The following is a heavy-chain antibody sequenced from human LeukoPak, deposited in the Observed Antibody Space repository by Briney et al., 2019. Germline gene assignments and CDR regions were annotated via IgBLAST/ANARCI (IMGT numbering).Heavy chain of an antibody. D-gene: IGHD6-13*01. CDR3: ARDARGYGYLDY. J-gene: IGHJ4*02. CDR1: GFTFNTYS. CDR2: IDSSGGYM. Sequence: GGSLRLSCEASGFTFNTYSMNWARQAPGKGLEWVSSIDSSGGYMFYADSVKGRFTISRDNAKNSLYLQMNSLRAEDTAVYYCARDARGYGYLDYWGQGTLVTVSS. V-gene: IGHV3-21*04.